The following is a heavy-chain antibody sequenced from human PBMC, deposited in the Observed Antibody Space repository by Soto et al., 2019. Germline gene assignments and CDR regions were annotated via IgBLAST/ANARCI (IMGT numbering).Heavy chain of an antibody. V-gene: IGHV4-61*01. CDR1: GGSVSSGSYY. D-gene: IGHD2-2*01. CDR2: IYYSGST. CDR3: ARGRLGYCSSTSCYLGYYYYYGIDV. Sequence: SETLSLTCTVSGGSVSSGSYYWSWIRQPPGKGLGWSGYIYYSGSTNYNPSLKSRVTISVDTSKNQCSLKLSSVTAADTAVYYCARGRLGYCSSTSCYLGYYYYYGIDVWGQGSTVTVPS. J-gene: IGHJ6*02.